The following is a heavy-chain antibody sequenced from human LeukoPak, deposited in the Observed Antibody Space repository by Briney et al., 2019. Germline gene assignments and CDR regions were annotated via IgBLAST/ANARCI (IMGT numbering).Heavy chain of an antibody. CDR2: ISGSGFST. CDR3: AKGWELYYFDY. J-gene: IGHJ4*02. Sequence: GGSLRLSCAASGFTFSSYAMSWVRQAPGKGLEWVSAISGSGFSTYYADSVKGRFTISRDTSKNTLYLQMNSLRADDTAVYYCAKGWELYYFDYWGQGTLVTVSS. V-gene: IGHV3-23*01. D-gene: IGHD1-26*01. CDR1: GFTFSSYA.